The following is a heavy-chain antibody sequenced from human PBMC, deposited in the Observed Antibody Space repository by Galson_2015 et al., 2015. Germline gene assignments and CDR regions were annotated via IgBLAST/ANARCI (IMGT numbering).Heavy chain of an antibody. Sequence: SLRLSCAASGFTFSDHYMSWIRQAPGKGLEWVTYISSSGSTIYYADSVKGRFTISRDNAKNSLYLQMNSLRAEDTAVYYCARAQAAAGIVYWGQGTLVTVSS. CDR1: GFTFSDHY. V-gene: IGHV3-11*01. CDR2: ISSSGSTI. D-gene: IGHD6-13*01. CDR3: ARAQAAAGIVY. J-gene: IGHJ4*02.